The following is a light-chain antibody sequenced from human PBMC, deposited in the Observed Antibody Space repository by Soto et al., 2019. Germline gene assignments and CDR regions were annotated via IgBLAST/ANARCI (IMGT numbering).Light chain of an antibody. CDR1: SSNIGSNY. V-gene: IGLV1-47*02. CDR2: SNN. J-gene: IGLJ1*01. CDR3: AAWEDSLAGV. Sequence: QSVLTQPPSASGTPGERVTISCSGSSSNIGSNYVYWYQQLPGTAPKLLIYSNNQRPSGVPDRFSGSKSGTSASLAISGLRSEDEADYYCAAWEDSLAGVFGTGTKLTVL.